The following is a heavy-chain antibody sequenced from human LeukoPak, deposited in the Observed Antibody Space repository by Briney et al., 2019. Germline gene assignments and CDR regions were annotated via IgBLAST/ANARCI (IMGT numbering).Heavy chain of an antibody. D-gene: IGHD3-10*01. J-gene: IGHJ3*02. CDR2: IYYSGST. Sequence: SETLSLTCTVSGGSIGSYYWSWIRQPPGKGLEWIGNIYYSGSTNYNPSLKSRVTISLDTSRNQFSLKLNSVTAADTAVYYCAKSNGYGLVDIWGQGTMVTVSS. CDR3: AKSNGYGLVDI. V-gene: IGHV4-59*12. CDR1: GGSIGSYY.